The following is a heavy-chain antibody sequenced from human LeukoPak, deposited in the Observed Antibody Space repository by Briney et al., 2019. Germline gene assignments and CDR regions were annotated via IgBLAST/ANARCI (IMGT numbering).Heavy chain of an antibody. D-gene: IGHD3-3*01. V-gene: IGHV1-46*03. Sequence: ASVKVSCKASGYTFTSYYMHWVRQAPGQGLEWMGIINPSGGSTSYAQKFQGRVTMTRDTSTSTVYMELSSLRSEDTAVYYRARGYCSSTSCEQIGRHLRFLEWLSPAFDYWGQGTLVTVSS. CDR2: INPSGGST. J-gene: IGHJ4*02. CDR1: GYTFTSYY. CDR3: ARGYCSSTSCEQIGRHLRFLEWLSPAFDY.